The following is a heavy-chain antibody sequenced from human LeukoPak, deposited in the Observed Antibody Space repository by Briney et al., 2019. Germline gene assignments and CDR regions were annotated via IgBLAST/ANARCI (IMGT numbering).Heavy chain of an antibody. V-gene: IGHV3-23*01. CDR3: AKDQLSYYYDSSGYNYFDY. CDR2: ISGSGGST. J-gene: IGHJ4*02. D-gene: IGHD3-22*01. Sequence: PGGSLRLSCAAPGFTFSSYAMSWVRQAPGKGLEWVSAISGSGGSTYYADSVKGRFTISRDNSKNTLYLQMNSLRAEDTAVYYCAKDQLSYYYDSSGYNYFDYWGQGTLVTVSS. CDR1: GFTFSSYA.